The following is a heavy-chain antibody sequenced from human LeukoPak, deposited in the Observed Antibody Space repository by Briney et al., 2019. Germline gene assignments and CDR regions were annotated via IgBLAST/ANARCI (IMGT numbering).Heavy chain of an antibody. V-gene: IGHV3-66*01. CDR2: IYSGGST. Sequence: GGSLRLSCAASGFTVSSNYMSWVRQAPGKGLEWVSVIYSGGSTYYADSVKGRFTISRDNSKNTLYLQVNSLRADDTAVYYCARVRDGDYYDYWGQGTQVTVSS. D-gene: IGHD4-17*01. CDR3: ARVRDGDYYDY. CDR1: GFTVSSNY. J-gene: IGHJ4*02.